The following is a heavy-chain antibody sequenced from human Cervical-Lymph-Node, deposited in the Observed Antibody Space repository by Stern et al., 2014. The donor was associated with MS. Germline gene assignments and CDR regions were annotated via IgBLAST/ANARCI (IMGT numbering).Heavy chain of an antibody. CDR3: ARTHVVSGTSLFDS. Sequence: SGPGLVKPSQTLSLTCALSGDSVSSTSAAWNWIRQSPSRGLAWLGRTYYRSKWYNDYAVSVKSRIIINPDTSKNQFSLQLNSVTPEDTAVYYCARTHVVSGTSLFDSWGRGTLVTVSS. CDR1: GDSVSSTSAA. D-gene: IGHD2-15*01. J-gene: IGHJ4*02. CDR2: TYYRSKWYN. V-gene: IGHV6-1*01.